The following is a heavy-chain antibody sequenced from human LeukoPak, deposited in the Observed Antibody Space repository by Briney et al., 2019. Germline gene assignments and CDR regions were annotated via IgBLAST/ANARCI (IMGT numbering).Heavy chain of an antibody. D-gene: IGHD1-26*01. CDR2: IYTSGST. CDR3: ARYSGSYPHDAFDI. Sequence: PSETLSLTCTVSGGSISSYYWSWIRQPAGKGLEWIGRIYTSGSTNCNPSLKSRVTISVDTSKNHFSLRLSSVTAADTAVYYCARYSGSYPHDAFDIWGQGTMVTVSS. CDR1: GGSISSYY. J-gene: IGHJ3*02. V-gene: IGHV4-4*07.